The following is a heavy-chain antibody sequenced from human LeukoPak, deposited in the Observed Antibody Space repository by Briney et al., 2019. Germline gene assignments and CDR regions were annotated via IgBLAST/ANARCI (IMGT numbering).Heavy chain of an antibody. D-gene: IGHD6-13*01. V-gene: IGHV4-59*01. CDR1: GGSISSYY. J-gene: IGHJ3*02. CDR2: IYYSGST. Sequence: SETLSLTCTVSGGSISSYYWSWIRQPPGKGLEWIGYIYYSGSTNYNPSLKSRVTISVDTSKNQFSLKLSSVTAADTAVYYCARGPSYSSSWFRLGGEDAFDIWGQGTMVTVSS. CDR3: ARGPSYSSSWFRLGGEDAFDI.